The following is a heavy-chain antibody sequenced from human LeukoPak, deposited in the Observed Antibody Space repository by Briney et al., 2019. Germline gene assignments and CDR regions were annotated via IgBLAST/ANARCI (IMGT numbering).Heavy chain of an antibody. J-gene: IGHJ5*02. V-gene: IGHV1-46*01. CDR3: AKDSAAPGTRGWFDP. CDR1: GYTFTGYY. CDR2: INPSGGTT. Sequence: ASVKVSCKASGYTFTGYYMHWVRKAPGQGLGWMGIINPSGGTTSYAQKFQGRLTMTRDTSTSTVYMELSSLRSEDTAVYYCAKDSAAPGTRGWFDPWGQGTLVTVSS. D-gene: IGHD6-13*01.